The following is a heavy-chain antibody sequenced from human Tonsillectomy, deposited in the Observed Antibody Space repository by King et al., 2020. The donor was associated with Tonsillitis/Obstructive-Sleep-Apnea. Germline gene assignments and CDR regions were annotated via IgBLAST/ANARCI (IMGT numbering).Heavy chain of an antibody. CDR2: IYHSGST. V-gene: IGHV4-31*03. CDR1: GASISSGGYY. Sequence: QLQESGPGLVKPSQTLSLTCTVSGASISSGGYYWRWIRQHPGEGLEWIGYIYHSGSTYYSPSLKSRVTISVDTSENQFSLRLSSVTAADTAVYYCAREVTTGAFDFWGQGTLVTVSS. CDR3: AREVTTGAFDF. J-gene: IGHJ4*02. D-gene: IGHD4-17*01.